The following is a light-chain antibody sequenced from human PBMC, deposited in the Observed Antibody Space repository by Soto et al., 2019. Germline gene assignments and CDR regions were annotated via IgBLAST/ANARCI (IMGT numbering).Light chain of an antibody. CDR2: LGS. Sequence: IVMTQSPLSLPVTPGESASISCRSSQSLLQSNGYNYLDWYLQKPGQSPXXLIYLGSNRAPGVPDRFSGSESGTDFTLKISRVQAEDVGVYYCMQALQTPTFGQGTKVDIK. CDR1: QSLLQSNGYNY. V-gene: IGKV2-28*01. CDR3: MQALQTPT. J-gene: IGKJ1*01.